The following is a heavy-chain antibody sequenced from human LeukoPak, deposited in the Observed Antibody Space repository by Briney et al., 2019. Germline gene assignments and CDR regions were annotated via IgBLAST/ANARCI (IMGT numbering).Heavy chain of an antibody. CDR2: MNPNSGNT. CDR3: ARASGYYDSSGYYYGAYYFDY. Sequence: GASVKVSCKASGYTFTSYDINWVRQATGQGLEWMGWMNPNSGNTGYAQKFQGRVTMTRNTSISTAYMEPSSLRSEDTAVYYCARASGYYDSSGYYYGAYYFDYWGQGTLVTVSS. D-gene: IGHD3-22*01. CDR1: GYTFTSYD. J-gene: IGHJ4*02. V-gene: IGHV1-8*01.